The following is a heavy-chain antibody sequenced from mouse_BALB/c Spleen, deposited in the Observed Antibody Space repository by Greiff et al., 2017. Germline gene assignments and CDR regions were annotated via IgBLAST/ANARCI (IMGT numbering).Heavy chain of an antibody. V-gene: IGHV5-6-5*01. D-gene: IGHD2-1*01. CDR3: ARIYYGNNYFDY. Sequence: DVKLVESGGGLVKPGGSLKLSCAASGFTFSSYAMSWVRQTPEKRLEWVASISSGGSTYYPDSVKGRFTISRDNARNILYLQMSSLRSEDTAMYYCARIYYGNNYFDYWGRGTTLTVSS. J-gene: IGHJ2*01. CDR1: GFTFSSYA. CDR2: ISSGGST.